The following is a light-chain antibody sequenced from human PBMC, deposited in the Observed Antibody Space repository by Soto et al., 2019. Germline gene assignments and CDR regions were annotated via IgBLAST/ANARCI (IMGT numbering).Light chain of an antibody. Sequence: QSVLTQPASVSGSPGQSITITCTGTSSDVGGYNYVSWYQQHPETAPKLMIYEVTNRPSGVSNRFSGSKSGNTASLTISGLQPEDEADYYCSSYTSSSLYAFGPGTKVTVL. J-gene: IGLJ1*01. CDR2: EVT. V-gene: IGLV2-14*01. CDR1: SSDVGGYNY. CDR3: SSYTSSSLYA.